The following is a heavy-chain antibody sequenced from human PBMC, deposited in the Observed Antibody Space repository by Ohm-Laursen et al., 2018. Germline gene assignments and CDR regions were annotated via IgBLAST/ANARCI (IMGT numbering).Heavy chain of an antibody. CDR1: GYTFTGHY. J-gene: IGHJ5*02. D-gene: IGHD5-24*01. Sequence: GASVKVSCKASGYTFTGHYIHWVRQAPGQGLEWMGWINPSSGGTNYAQKFQGRVTMTRDTSISTAYMELSRLRSDDTAVYYCARGWHSAIDPWGQGTLVTVSS. CDR2: INPSSGGT. CDR3: ARGWHSAIDP. V-gene: IGHV1-2*02.